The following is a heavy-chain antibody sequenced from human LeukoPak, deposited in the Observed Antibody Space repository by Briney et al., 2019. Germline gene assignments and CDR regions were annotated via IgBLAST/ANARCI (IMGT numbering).Heavy chain of an antibody. CDR1: GGSISSYY. V-gene: IGHV4-59*08. D-gene: IGHD2-2*01. CDR3: ARPSIPSAAASALDI. Sequence: SETLSLTCTVSGGSISSYYWSWIRQPPGKGLEWIGYIYYTGSTNYNPSLKSRATMSVDTSKSQVSLKMTSVTVADTAVYYCARPSIPSAAASALDIWGQGTMVTVSS. CDR2: IYYTGST. J-gene: IGHJ3*02.